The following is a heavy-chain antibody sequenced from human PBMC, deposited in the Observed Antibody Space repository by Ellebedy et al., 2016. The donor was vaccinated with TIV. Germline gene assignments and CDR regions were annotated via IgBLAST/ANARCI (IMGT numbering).Heavy chain of an antibody. J-gene: IGHJ4*02. D-gene: IGHD4-23*01. CDR1: GFTFSSYS. CDR3: ATRGVVTRAADFDY. Sequence: GESLKISXAASGFTFSSYSMNWVRQAPGKGLEWVSSISSSSSYIYYADSVKGRFTISRDNAKNSLYLQMNSLRAEDTAVYYCATRGVVTRAADFDYWGQGTLVTVSS. V-gene: IGHV3-21*01. CDR2: ISSSSSYI.